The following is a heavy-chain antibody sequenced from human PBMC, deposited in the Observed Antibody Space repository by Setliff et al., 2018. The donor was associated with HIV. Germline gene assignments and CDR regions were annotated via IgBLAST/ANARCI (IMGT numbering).Heavy chain of an antibody. CDR1: GYTFTNYG. D-gene: IGHD5-12*01. V-gene: IGHV1-18*01. Sequence: ASVKVSCKASGYTFTNYGISWVRQATGQGLEWMGWISAYNGNTNYAQKLQGRVTMTTDTSTSTAYMELRSLRSDGTAVYYCARDWLPRVLRYWGQGTLVTVSS. J-gene: IGHJ4*02. CDR3: ARDWLPRVLRY. CDR2: ISAYNGNT.